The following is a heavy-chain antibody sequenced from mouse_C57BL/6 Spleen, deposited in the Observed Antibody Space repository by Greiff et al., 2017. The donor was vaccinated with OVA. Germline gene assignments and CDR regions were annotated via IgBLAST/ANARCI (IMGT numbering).Heavy chain of an antibody. CDR3: ARRGDDYDANAMDY. CDR1: GYTFTSYW. V-gene: IGHV1-61*01. CDR2: IYPSDSET. D-gene: IGHD2-4*01. Sequence: QVQLQQPGAELVRPGSSVKLSCKASGYTFTSYWMDWVKQRPGQGLEWIGNIYPSDSETHYNQKFKDKATLTVDKSSSTAYMQLSSLTSEDSAVYYCARRGDDYDANAMDYWGQGTSVTVSS. J-gene: IGHJ4*01.